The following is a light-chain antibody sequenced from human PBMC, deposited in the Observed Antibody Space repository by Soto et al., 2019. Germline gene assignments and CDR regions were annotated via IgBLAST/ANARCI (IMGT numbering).Light chain of an antibody. CDR3: GTWESSLSGVV. J-gene: IGLJ2*01. Sequence: QSVLTQPPSASGPPGQRVTISCSGGSSNIGSNFVYWYQQLPGTAPKLLIYDNNKRPSGIPDRFSGSKSGTSATLGITGLQTGDEADYYCGTWESSLSGVVFGGGTKLTVL. CDR2: DNN. V-gene: IGLV1-51*01. CDR1: SSNIGSNF.